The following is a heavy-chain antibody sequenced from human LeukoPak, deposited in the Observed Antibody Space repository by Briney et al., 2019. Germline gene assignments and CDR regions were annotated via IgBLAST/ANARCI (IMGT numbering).Heavy chain of an antibody. V-gene: IGHV4-4*07. Sequence: SESLSLTCTVSGGSISSYYWSWIRQPAGKGLEWIGRIYTSGSTNYNPSLKSRVTMSVDTSKNQFSLKLSSVTAADTAVYYCARDVMVRGVISWFDPWGQGTLVTVSS. J-gene: IGHJ5*02. CDR2: IYTSGST. D-gene: IGHD3-10*01. CDR3: ARDVMVRGVISWFDP. CDR1: GGSISSYY.